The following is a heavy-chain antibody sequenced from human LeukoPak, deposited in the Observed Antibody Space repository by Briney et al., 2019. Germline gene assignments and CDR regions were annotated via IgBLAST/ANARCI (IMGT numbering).Heavy chain of an antibody. Sequence: SETLSLTCNVSGDSLTRNFWSCIRQTPGKGLEWSGEINHSGSTNYNPSLQSRVTISVDTSKNRFSLKLSSATAADTAVYYCARTPRWGRYFDYWGQGTLVTVSS. CDR3: ARTPRWGRYFDY. V-gene: IGHV4-34*01. CDR1: GDSLTRNF. J-gene: IGHJ4*02. CDR2: INHSGST. D-gene: IGHD3-16*01.